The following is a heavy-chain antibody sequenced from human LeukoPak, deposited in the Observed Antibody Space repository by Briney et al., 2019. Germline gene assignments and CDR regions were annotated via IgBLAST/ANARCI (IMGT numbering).Heavy chain of an antibody. V-gene: IGHV1-2*02. CDR2: INPNSGGT. CDR3: ARDRRYCTNGVCYSNWFDP. J-gene: IGHJ5*02. CDR1: GYTFTGYY. D-gene: IGHD2-8*01. Sequence: GASVKVSCKASGYTFTGYYMHWVRQAPGQGLEWMGWINPNSGGTNYAQKFQGRVTMTRDTSISTAYMGLSRLRSDDTAVYYCARDRRYCTNGVCYSNWFDPWGQGTLVTVSS.